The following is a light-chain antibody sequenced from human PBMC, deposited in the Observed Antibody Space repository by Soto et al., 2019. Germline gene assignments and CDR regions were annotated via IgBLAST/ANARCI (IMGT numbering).Light chain of an antibody. CDR3: SSYTSSSTVV. V-gene: IGLV2-14*01. J-gene: IGLJ2*01. Sequence: QSVLTQPASVSGSPGQSITISCTGTSSDVGGYNYVSWYQQHPGKDPKLMIYEVSNRASGVSNRFSGSKSGNTASLTISGLQAEEEADYYCSSYTSSSTVVFGGGTKLTVL. CDR1: SSDVGGYNY. CDR2: EVS.